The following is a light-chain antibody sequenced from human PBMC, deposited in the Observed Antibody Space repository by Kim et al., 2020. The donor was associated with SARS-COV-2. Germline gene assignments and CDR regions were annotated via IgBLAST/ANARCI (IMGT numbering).Light chain of an antibody. CDR3: QQYNNWPRT. J-gene: IGKJ1*01. Sequence: EIVMTQSPATLSVSPGERATLSCRASQSVSSNLVWYQQKPGQAPRLLIYGASTRATGIPARFRGSGSGTEFTLTISSLQSEDFAVYYCQQYNNWPRTFGQGTKVEIK. CDR2: GAS. V-gene: IGKV3-15*01. CDR1: QSVSSN.